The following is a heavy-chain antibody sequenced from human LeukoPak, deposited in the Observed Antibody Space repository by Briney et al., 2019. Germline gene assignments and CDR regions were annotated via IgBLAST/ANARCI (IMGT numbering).Heavy chain of an antibody. V-gene: IGHV3-23*01. CDR1: GFSLSTYG. CDR2: ITGTGGST. D-gene: IGHD6-19*01. J-gene: IGHJ4*02. Sequence: GASLRLSCAASGFSLSTYGVSWIRPPPGKGLEWVSGITGTGGSTYYADSVKGRFTVSRDTSKNTLYLQMNSLRAEDTAIYYCAKGHGTAVAGFYYWGQGTLVAVSS. CDR3: AKGHGTAVAGFYY.